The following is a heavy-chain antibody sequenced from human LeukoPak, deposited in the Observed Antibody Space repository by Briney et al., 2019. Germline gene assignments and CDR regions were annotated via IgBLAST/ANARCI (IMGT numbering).Heavy chain of an antibody. CDR1: GGSISSCY. CDR3: ARDLPYCTNGVCLHYYGMDV. Sequence: SETLSLTCTVSGGSISSCYWSWIRQPPGKGLEWIGYIYYSGSTNYNPSLKSRVTISVDTSKNQFSLKLSSVTAADTAVYYCARDLPYCTNGVCLHYYGMDVWGQGTTVTVSS. V-gene: IGHV4-59*01. CDR2: IYYSGST. D-gene: IGHD2-8*01. J-gene: IGHJ6*02.